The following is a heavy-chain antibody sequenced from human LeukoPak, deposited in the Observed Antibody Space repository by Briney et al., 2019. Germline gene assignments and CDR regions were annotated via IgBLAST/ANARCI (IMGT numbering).Heavy chain of an antibody. J-gene: IGHJ5*02. V-gene: IGHV1-18*01. CDR1: XTFTXYX. CDR3: AXXXXXXNXFDH. Sequence: XTFTXYXISWVRQAPGQGGEWMGGISAYNGNTNYAQKLQGRVTMTTDTSTSTAYMELRRLRDEDTAVYYCAXXXXXXNXFDHWGXGTLVTVSS. CDR2: ISAYNGNT.